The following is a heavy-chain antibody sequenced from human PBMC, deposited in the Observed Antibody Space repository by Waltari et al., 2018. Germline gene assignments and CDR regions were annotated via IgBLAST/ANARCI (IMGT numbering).Heavy chain of an antibody. V-gene: IGHV3-30-3*01. Sequence: QVQLVESGGGVVQPGRSLRLSCAASGFTFSSYAMHWVRQAPGKGLEWVVVISYDGSNKYYADSVKGRFTISRDNSKNTLYLQMNSLRAEDTAVYYCAREIVGATRGYYGMDVWGQGTTVTVSS. CDR3: AREIVGATRGYYGMDV. D-gene: IGHD1-26*01. CDR2: ISYDGSNK. CDR1: GFTFSSYA. J-gene: IGHJ6*02.